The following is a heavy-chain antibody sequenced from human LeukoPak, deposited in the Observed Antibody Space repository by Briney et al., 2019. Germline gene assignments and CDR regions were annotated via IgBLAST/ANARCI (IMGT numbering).Heavy chain of an antibody. V-gene: IGHV3-30-3*01. CDR2: ISYDGSNK. D-gene: IGHD2-2*01. J-gene: IGHJ4*02. CDR1: GFTFSSYA. Sequence: PGGSLRLSCAASGFTFSSYAMHWVRQAPGKGLEWVAVISYDGSNKYYADSVKGRFTISRDNSKNTLYLQMNSLRAEDTAVYYCAREDAPPATFDYWGQGTLVTVSS. CDR3: AREDAPPATFDY.